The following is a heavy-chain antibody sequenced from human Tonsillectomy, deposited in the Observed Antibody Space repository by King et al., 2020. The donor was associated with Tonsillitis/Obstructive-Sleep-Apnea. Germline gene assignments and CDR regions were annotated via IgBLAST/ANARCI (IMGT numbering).Heavy chain of an antibody. V-gene: IGHV3-48*03. D-gene: IGHD3-3*01. CDR3: ARAQESNYDFWSGYYPLLFDY. CDR2: ISSSGSTI. J-gene: IGHJ4*02. Sequence: VQLVESGGGLVQPGGSLRLSCAASGLTFSSYEMNWVRQAPGKGLEWVSYISSSGSTIYYADSVKGRFTISRDNAKNSLYLQMNSLRAEDTAVYYCARAQESNYDFWSGYYPLLFDYWGQGTLVTVSS. CDR1: GLTFSSYE.